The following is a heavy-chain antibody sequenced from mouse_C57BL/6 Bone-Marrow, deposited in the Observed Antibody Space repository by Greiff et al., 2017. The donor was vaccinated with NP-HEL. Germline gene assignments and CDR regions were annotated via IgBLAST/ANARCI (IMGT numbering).Heavy chain of an antibody. CDR2: ISDGGSYT. CDR1: GSTFSSYA. D-gene: IGHD1-1*01. J-gene: IGHJ2*01. Sequence: EVKLVESGGGLVKPGGSLKLSCAASGSTFSSYAMSWVRQTPEKRLEWVATISDGGSYTYYPDNVKGRFTISRDNAKNNLYLQMSHLKSEDTAMYYCARAVVAFDYWGQGTTLTVSS. V-gene: IGHV5-4*03. CDR3: ARAVVAFDY.